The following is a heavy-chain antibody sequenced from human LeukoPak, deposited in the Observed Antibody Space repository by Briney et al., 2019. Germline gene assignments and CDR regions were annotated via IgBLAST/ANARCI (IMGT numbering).Heavy chain of an antibody. V-gene: IGHV4-59*01. D-gene: IGHD3-3*01. Sequence: PSETLSLTCTVSGGSISSYYWSWIRQPPGKGLEWIGYIYYSGSTNYNPSLKSRVTISVDTSKNQFSLKLSSVTAADTAVYYCARGGVPSFDFWSAASWFDPWRQGTLVTVSS. CDR3: ARGGVPSFDFWSAASWFDP. J-gene: IGHJ5*02. CDR2: IYYSGST. CDR1: GGSISSYY.